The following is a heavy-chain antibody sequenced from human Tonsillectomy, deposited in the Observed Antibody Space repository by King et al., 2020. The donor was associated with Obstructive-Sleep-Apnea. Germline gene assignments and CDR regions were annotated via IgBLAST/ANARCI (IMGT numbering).Heavy chain of an antibody. J-gene: IGHJ4*02. D-gene: IGHD4-17*01. V-gene: IGHV3-74*01. Sequence: VQLVESGGALVQPGGSLRLSCAASGFTFSSYWMHWVRQAPGKGLVWVSRINPDGSVAIYADSVKGRFTISRDNAKNTLYLQMNDLRPGDTARHYCARPTVTLEYWGQGSQVTVSS. CDR1: GFTFSSYW. CDR3: ARPTVTLEY. CDR2: INPDGSVA.